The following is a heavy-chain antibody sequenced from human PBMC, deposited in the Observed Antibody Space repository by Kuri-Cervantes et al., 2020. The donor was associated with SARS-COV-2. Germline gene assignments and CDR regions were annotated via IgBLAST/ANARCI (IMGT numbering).Heavy chain of an antibody. D-gene: IGHD6-13*01. CDR1: GFSFSNHA. Sequence: GESLKISCAASGFSFSNHAIHWVRQAPGKGLAWVAVISNNGNNKYYADSVKGRFTISRDNSKNTLYLQMNSLRAEDTAVYYCARDLNRYSSSWGAFDIWGQGTMVTVSS. V-gene: IGHV3-30*04. CDR2: ISNNGNNK. CDR3: ARDLNRYSSSWGAFDI. J-gene: IGHJ3*02.